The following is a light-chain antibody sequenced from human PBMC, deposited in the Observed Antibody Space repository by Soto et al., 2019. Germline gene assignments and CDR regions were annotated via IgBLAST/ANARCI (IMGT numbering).Light chain of an antibody. CDR1: QSVGTF. J-gene: IGKJ1*01. CDR2: DAS. V-gene: IGKV3-11*01. CDR3: QQYGSSLWT. Sequence: EIVLTQSPATLSLSPGERATLSCRASQSVGTFFAWYQQKPGQAPRLLIYDASNRATGIPPRFSGSGSGTDFTLTISSLEPEDFAVYYCQQYGSSLWTFGQGTKVDIK.